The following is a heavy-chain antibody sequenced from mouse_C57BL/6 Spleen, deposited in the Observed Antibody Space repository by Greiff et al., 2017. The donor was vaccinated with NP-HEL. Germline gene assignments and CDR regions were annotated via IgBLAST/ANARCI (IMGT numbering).Heavy chain of an antibody. D-gene: IGHD4-1*01. CDR1: GYSITSGYY. CDR3: ARANWDAYYAMDY. V-gene: IGHV3-6*01. CDR2: ISYDGSN. J-gene: IGHJ4*01. Sequence: EVKLQESGPGLVKPSQSLSLTCSVTGYSITSGYYWNWIRQFPGNKLEWMGYISYDGSNNYNPSLKNRISITRDTSKNQFFLKLNSVTTEDTATYYCARANWDAYYAMDYWGQGTSVTVSS.